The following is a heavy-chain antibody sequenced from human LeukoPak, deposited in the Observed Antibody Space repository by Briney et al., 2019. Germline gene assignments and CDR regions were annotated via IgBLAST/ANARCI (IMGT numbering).Heavy chain of an antibody. CDR3: ARDKLKQWLVYGLDY. CDR2: ISGSGGST. D-gene: IGHD6-19*01. Sequence: GGSLRLSCAASGFTFSSYAMSWVRQAPGKGLEWVSAISGSGGSTYYADSVKGRFTISRDNSKNSLYLQMNSLRDEDTAVYYCARDKLKQWLVYGLDYWGQGTLVTVSS. CDR1: GFTFSSYA. V-gene: IGHV3-23*01. J-gene: IGHJ4*02.